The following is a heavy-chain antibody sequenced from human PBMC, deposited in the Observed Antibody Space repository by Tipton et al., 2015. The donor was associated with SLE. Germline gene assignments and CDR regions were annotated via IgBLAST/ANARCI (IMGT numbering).Heavy chain of an antibody. CDR3: ARDNRALRDAFDI. Sequence: TLSLTCSVHGGSFNGYYWSWIRQPPGKGPEWIGQINHSGSTSHNPSLRGRVTISADTSNNQFSLKLTSVTAADTAVYYCARDNRALRDAFDIWGQGAMVTVSS. V-gene: IGHV4-34*01. J-gene: IGHJ3*02. CDR2: INHSGST. D-gene: IGHD5-24*01. CDR1: GGSFNGYY.